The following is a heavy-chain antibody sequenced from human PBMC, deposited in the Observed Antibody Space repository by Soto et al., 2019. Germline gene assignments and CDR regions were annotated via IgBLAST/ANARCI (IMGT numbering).Heavy chain of an antibody. Sequence: QVQLVQSGAEVKKPGASVKVSCKASGYTFTGYYMHWVRQAPGQGLEWMGWINPNSGGTNYAQKIQGWVTMTRDTSISTAYMELSRLRSDDTAVYYCARRGTKYCSSTSCPHYYYYYMDVWGKGTTVTVSS. CDR2: INPNSGGT. CDR1: GYTFTGYY. V-gene: IGHV1-2*04. J-gene: IGHJ6*03. CDR3: ARRGTKYCSSTSCPHYYYYYMDV. D-gene: IGHD2-2*01.